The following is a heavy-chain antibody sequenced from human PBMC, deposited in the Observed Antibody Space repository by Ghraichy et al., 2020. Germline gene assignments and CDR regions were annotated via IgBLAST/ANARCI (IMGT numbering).Heavy chain of an antibody. J-gene: IGHJ4*02. Sequence: SETLSLTCTVSGGSISSSSYYWGWIRQPPRKGLEWIGSIYYSGSTYYNPSLKSRVTISVDTSKNQFSLKLSSVTAADTAVYYCARVGYDILTGYANTRFDYWGQGTLVTVSS. CDR1: GGSISSSSYY. CDR3: ARVGYDILTGYANTRFDY. V-gene: IGHV4-39*07. CDR2: IYYSGST. D-gene: IGHD3-9*01.